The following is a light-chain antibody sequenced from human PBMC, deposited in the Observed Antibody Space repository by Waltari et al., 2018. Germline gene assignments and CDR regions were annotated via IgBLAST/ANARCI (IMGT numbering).Light chain of an antibody. CDR1: ALPKQY. CDR3: QSADSSGTYVV. Sequence: SYELTQPPSVSVSPGQTARITCSGDALPKQYAYWYQQKPGQAPVLVIYKDSERPSGIPERFSGPRSGTTVTLTISGVQAEDEADYYCQSADSSGTYVVFGGGTKLTVL. V-gene: IGLV3-25*03. CDR2: KDS. J-gene: IGLJ2*01.